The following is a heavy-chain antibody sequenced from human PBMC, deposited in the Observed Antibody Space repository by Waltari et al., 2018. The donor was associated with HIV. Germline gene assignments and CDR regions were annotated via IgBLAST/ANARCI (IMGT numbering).Heavy chain of an antibody. D-gene: IGHD2-21*02. J-gene: IGHJ6*02. CDR2: IYSGGST. Sequence: EVQLVESGGGLVQPGGSLRLSCAASGFTVRSNYISWVRQAPGKGLEWGSVIYSGGSTYYADSVKGRFTISRDNSKNTLYLQMNSLRAEDTAVYYCASIAYCGGDCYPRGMDVWGQGTTVTVSS. V-gene: IGHV3-66*01. CDR3: ASIAYCGGDCYPRGMDV. CDR1: GFTVRSNY.